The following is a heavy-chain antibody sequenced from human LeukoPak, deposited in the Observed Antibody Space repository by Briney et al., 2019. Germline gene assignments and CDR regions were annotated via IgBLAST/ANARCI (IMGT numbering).Heavy chain of an antibody. CDR1: GFIFTDYY. D-gene: IGHD3-16*01. J-gene: IGHJ4*02. Sequence: GWSLILPYPASGFIFTDYYRTWIRQAPGKGLEWVSDISSSRSYTNYADSVKGRFTISRDNAKNSLYLQMNSLRADDTAVYYCASGGGGMVIGDYWGQGTLFTVSS. V-gene: IGHV3-11*06. CDR2: ISSSRSYT. CDR3: ASGGGGMVIGDY.